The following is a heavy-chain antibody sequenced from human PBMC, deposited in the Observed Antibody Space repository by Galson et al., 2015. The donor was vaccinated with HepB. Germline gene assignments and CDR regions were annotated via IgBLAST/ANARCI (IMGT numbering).Heavy chain of an antibody. V-gene: IGHV5-10-1*01. CDR2: IDPSDSYT. CDR1: GYSFTSYW. CDR3: ARHGGKQWLVQGEDY. J-gene: IGHJ4*02. Sequence: QSGAEVKKPGESLRISCKGSGYSFTSYWISWVRQMPGKGLEWMGRIDPSDSYTNYSPSFQGHVTISADKSISTAYLQWSSLKASDTAMYYCARHGGKQWLVQGEDYWGQGTLVTVSS. D-gene: IGHD6-19*01.